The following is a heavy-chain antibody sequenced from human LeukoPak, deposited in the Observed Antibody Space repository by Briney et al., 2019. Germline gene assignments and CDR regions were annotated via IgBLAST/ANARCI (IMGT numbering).Heavy chain of an antibody. CDR1: GFTFDDYG. CDR2: INWNGGST. D-gene: IGHD3-3*01. Sequence: GGSLRLSCAASGFTFDDYGMSWVRQAPGKGLEWVSGINWNGGSTGYADSVKGRFTISRDNAKNSLYLQMNSLRAEDTALYYCARDKLGTDYDFWSGYYPTYYYYYMDVWGKGTTVTVSS. V-gene: IGHV3-20*04. J-gene: IGHJ6*03. CDR3: ARDKLGTDYDFWSGYYPTYYYYYMDV.